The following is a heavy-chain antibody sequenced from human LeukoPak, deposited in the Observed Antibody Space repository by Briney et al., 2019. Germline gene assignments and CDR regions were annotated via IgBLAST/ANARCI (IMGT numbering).Heavy chain of an antibody. J-gene: IGHJ4*02. CDR1: GGSFSGYY. CDR3: ARGYDSSGYYFDY. CDR2: INHSRST. D-gene: IGHD3-22*01. V-gene: IGHV4-34*01. Sequence: SETLSLTCAVYGGSFSGYYWSWIRQPPGKGLEWIGEINHSRSTNYNPSLKSRVTISVDTSKNQFSLKLSSVTAADTAVYYCARGYDSSGYYFDYWGQGTLVTVSS.